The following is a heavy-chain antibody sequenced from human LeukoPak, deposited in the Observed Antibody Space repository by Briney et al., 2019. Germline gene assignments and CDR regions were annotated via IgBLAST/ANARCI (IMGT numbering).Heavy chain of an antibody. Sequence: GGSPRLSCEASGFTFRSYAMTWVRQAPGKGLEWVSVIYSGGRTYYADSVKGRFTISKDNSKNTLYLQMNSLRAEDTAVYYCARVEWEGPHPTLNYWGQGTLVTVSS. D-gene: IGHD1-26*01. CDR3: ARVEWEGPHPTLNY. J-gene: IGHJ4*02. CDR2: IYSGGRT. CDR1: GFTFRSYA. V-gene: IGHV3-66*01.